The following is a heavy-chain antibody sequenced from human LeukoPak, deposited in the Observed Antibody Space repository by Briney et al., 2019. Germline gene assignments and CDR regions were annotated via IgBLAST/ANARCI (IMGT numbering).Heavy chain of an antibody. D-gene: IGHD3-22*01. V-gene: IGHV4-30-2*05. J-gene: IGHJ4*02. CDR1: GGSISSGGYS. Sequence: SETLSLTCAVSGGSISSGGYSWSWIRQPPGKGLEWIGYIYYSGSTYYNPSLKSRVTISVDTSKNQFSLKLSSVTAADTAVYYCARWYYDSSGNYWGQGTLVTVSS. CDR2: IYYSGST. CDR3: ARWYYDSSGNY.